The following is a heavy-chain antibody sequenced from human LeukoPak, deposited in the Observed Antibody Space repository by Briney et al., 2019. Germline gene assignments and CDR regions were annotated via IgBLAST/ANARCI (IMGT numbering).Heavy chain of an antibody. CDR1: GFTFSSCA. CDR3: AREAVWALFDY. D-gene: IGHD3-16*01. V-gene: IGHV3-30-3*01. J-gene: IGHJ4*02. CDR2: ISYDGSNK. Sequence: GGSLRLSCAASGFTFSSCAMHWVRQAPGKGLEWVAVISYDGSNKYYADSVKGRFTISRDNSKNTLYLQMNSLRAEDTAVYYCAREAVWALFDYWGQGTLVTVSS.